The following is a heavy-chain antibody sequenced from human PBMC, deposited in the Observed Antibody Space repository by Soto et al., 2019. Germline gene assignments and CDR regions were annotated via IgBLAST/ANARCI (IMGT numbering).Heavy chain of an antibody. J-gene: IGHJ3*02. D-gene: IGHD2-8*02. Sequence: GGSLRLSCAASGFICSSYDMSWVRQAPGKGLEWVSTILVDGRTFYVDSVKGRFTISRDNSKNTVYLQMNSLTAGDTALYYCAKATATGGGAFDICGQGTMVTV. CDR2: ILVDGRT. CDR1: GFICSSYD. CDR3: AKATATGGGAFDI. V-gene: IGHV3-23*01.